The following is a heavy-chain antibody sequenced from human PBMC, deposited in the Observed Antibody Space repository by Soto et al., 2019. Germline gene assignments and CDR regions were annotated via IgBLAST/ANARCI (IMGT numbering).Heavy chain of an antibody. J-gene: IGHJ6*01. CDR2: INPSGGST. V-gene: IGHV1-46*01. CDR1: GYTFTSYY. D-gene: IGHD3-3*01. Sequence: ASVKVSCKASGYTFTSYYMHWVRQAPGQGLEWMGIINPSGGSTSYAQKFQGRVTMTRDTSTSTVDMELGSLRSEYTAVYYCARDTERITIVGGVNFHYYGRDVWGQGPTVTVSS. CDR3: ARDTERITIVGGVNFHYYGRDV.